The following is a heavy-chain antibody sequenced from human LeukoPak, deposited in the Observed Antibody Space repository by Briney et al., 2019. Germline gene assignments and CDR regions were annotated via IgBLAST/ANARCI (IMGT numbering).Heavy chain of an antibody. D-gene: IGHD5-24*01. J-gene: IGHJ3*02. CDR1: GFSFRSHW. CDR3: ATISAQTFDI. Sequence: PGGSLRLSCVGFGFSFRSHWVNWVRQSPGKGLEWVANIKPDGSDKYYVDSARGRFTVSRDNAKNSAFLQMNSLRAEDTAIYYCATISAQTFDIWGQGTLVSVSS. V-gene: IGHV3-7*01. CDR2: IKPDGSDK.